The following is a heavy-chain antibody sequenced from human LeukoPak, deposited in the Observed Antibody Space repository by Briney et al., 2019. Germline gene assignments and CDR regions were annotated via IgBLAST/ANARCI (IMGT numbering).Heavy chain of an antibody. CDR1: GGSISSYY. Sequence: SETLSLACTVSGGSISSYYWSWMRQPPGKGLEWIGYIYYSGSTNYNPSLKSRVTISVDTSKNQFSLKLSSVTAADTAVYYCARHRDGYIDYWGQGTLVTVSS. D-gene: IGHD5-24*01. J-gene: IGHJ4*02. CDR3: ARHRDGYIDY. V-gene: IGHV4-59*08. CDR2: IYYSGST.